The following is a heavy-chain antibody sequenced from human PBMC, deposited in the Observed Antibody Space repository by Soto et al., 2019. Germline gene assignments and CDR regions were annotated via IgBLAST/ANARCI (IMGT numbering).Heavy chain of an antibody. CDR3: ARVMGYYYGMDV. D-gene: IGHD3-16*01. CDR1: GFSFSTYA. Sequence: QGQLVESGGVMVQPGRSLRLSCAASGFSFSTYAMHWVRQAPGKGLDWVAVISKDGTNKYYADSVKGRFTLSRVNSKNTLYLEMNSLRPEDTAVYFCARVMGYYYGMDVWGRGTTVTVSS. J-gene: IGHJ6*02. CDR2: ISKDGTNK. V-gene: IGHV3-30-3*01.